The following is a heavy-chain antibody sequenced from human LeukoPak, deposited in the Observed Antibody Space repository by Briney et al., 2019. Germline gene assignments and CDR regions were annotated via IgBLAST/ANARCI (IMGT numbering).Heavy chain of an antibody. D-gene: IGHD6-6*01. Sequence: SETLSLTCTVSGGSISRYYWSWIRQPPGKGLEWIGEINHSGSTNYNPSLKSRVTISVDTSKNQFSLKLSSVTAADTAVYYCARGSSSSSRPYYYYYYMDVWGKGTTVTVSS. CDR2: INHSGST. J-gene: IGHJ6*03. V-gene: IGHV4-34*01. CDR1: GGSISRYY. CDR3: ARGSSSSSRPYYYYYYMDV.